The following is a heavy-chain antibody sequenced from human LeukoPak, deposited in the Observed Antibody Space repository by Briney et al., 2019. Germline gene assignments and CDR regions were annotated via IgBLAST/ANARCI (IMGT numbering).Heavy chain of an antibody. CDR1: GITFSNSI. D-gene: IGHD2-2*01. CDR3: AKRSTGYYFDS. Sequence: GGSLRLSCAGSGITFSNSILSWVRQAPGKGLEWLSTFSGNDGYTYYADSVKGRFTISRDNSKNTVYLQMNSLRAEDTANYYCAKRSTGYYFDSWGQGTLVTVSS. CDR2: FSGNDGYT. V-gene: IGHV3-23*01. J-gene: IGHJ4*02.